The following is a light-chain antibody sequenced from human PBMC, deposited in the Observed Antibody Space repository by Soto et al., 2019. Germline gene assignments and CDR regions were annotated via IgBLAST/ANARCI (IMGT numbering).Light chain of an antibody. CDR1: QSVSSSY. CDR3: QQYGNSPYT. Sequence: MGLTQSPATLSLSPGERATLSCGALQSVSSSYLSWYQQKPGLAPRLLIYDASSRATGITDRFSGSVSVTDFTLTISRLEHEDLAVYYCQQYGNSPYTFGQGTKLELK. V-gene: IGKV3D-20*01. J-gene: IGKJ2*01. CDR2: DAS.